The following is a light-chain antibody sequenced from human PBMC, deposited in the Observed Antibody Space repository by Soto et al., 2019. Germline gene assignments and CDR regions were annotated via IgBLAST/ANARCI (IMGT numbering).Light chain of an antibody. CDR3: QQSYT. V-gene: IGKV3-15*01. Sequence: EVVMTQSPATLYVSPGETVTLSCRASQAVGYNLAWYQHKPGQAPRLLIYGASTRVTGIPTRFSGSRSGTEFILTIGSLQSEGFAIYYCQQSYTFGQGTKLEIK. CDR1: QAVGYN. J-gene: IGKJ2*01. CDR2: GAS.